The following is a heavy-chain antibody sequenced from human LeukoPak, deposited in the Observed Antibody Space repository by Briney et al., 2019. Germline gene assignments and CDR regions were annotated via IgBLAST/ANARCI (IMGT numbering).Heavy chain of an antibody. CDR1: NDSTSRYY. D-gene: IGHD3-10*01. J-gene: IGHJ5*02. CDR2: IYTSGNS. Sequence: SETLSLTCMVSNDSTSRYYGSWIRPPAGEGLGWIGRIYTSGNSNYNPSLKSRVTVSVDTSKKQFTLKLSSVTAADTAVYYCARRFTIVRGPYGWFDPWGQGALVTVSS. V-gene: IGHV4-4*07. CDR3: ARRFTIVRGPYGWFDP.